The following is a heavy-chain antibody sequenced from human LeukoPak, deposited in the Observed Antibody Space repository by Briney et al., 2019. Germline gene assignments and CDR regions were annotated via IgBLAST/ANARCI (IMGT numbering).Heavy chain of an antibody. D-gene: IGHD2-2*01. CDR1: GLTFSDHY. V-gene: IGHV3-72*01. CDR3: ARVRYCSSTTCRGAFDI. J-gene: IGHJ3*02. Sequence: PGGSLRLSCAVSGLTFSDHYMDWVRQAPGKGLERVGRARNKANSYATEYAASVKGRFTISRDDSENSLYLQMKSLKTEDTAVYYCARVRYCSSTTCRGAFDIWGQGTMVTVSS. CDR2: ARNKANSYAT.